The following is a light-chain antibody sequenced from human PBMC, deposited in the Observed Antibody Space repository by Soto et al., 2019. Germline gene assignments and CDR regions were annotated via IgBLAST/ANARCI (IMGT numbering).Light chain of an antibody. CDR1: SSDVGGYNY. CDR2: EVS. V-gene: IGLV2-8*01. J-gene: IGLJ1*01. CDR3: SSYAGSRGV. Sequence: QSVLTKPPSAYGSPGQSVTISCTGTSSDVGGYNYVSWYQQHPGKAPKLMIYEVSKRPSGVPDRFSGSKSGNTASLTVSGLQAEDEADYYCSSYAGSRGVFGTGTKVTVL.